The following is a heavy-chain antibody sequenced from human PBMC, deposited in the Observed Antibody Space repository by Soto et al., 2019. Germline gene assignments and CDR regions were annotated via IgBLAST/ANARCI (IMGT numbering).Heavy chain of an antibody. V-gene: IGHV1-46*01. CDR2: INPSGGST. CDR1: GYTFTSYY. CDR3: AREFASSPDAFDI. D-gene: IGHD6-13*01. Sequence: GSSVKVSCKASGYTFTSYYMHWVRHAPGQGLEWMGIINPSGGSTSYAQKFQGRVTMTRDTSTSTVYMELSSLRSEDTAVYYCAREFASSPDAFDIWGQGTMVTVSS. J-gene: IGHJ3*02.